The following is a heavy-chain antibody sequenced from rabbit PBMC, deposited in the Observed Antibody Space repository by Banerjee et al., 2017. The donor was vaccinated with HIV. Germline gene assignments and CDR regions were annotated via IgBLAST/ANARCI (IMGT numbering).Heavy chain of an antibody. CDR1: GFSFSSTYW. J-gene: IGHJ4*01. V-gene: IGHV1S40*01. Sequence: QSLEESGGDLVKPGASLTLTCTASGFSFSSTYWIYWVRQAPGKGLEWIACIYAGDGNTHYASWAKGRFTISKTSSTTVTLQMTSLTAADTATYFCARDKGGYAGYGYAYLWGPGTL. D-gene: IGHD6-1*01. CDR2: IYAGDGNT. CDR3: ARDKGGYAGYGYAYL.